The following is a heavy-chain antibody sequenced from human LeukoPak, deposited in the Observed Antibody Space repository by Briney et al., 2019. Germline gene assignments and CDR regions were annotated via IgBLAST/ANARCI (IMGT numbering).Heavy chain of an antibody. CDR3: AKVEYSYGLHYYYYYGMDV. J-gene: IGHJ6*02. CDR2: ISGSGGST. CDR1: GFTFSSYA. V-gene: IGHV3-23*01. Sequence: GGSLRLSRAASGFTFSSYAMSWVRQAPGKGLEWVSAISGSGGSTYYADSVKGRFTISRDNSKNTLYLQMNSLRAEDTAVYYCAKVEYSYGLHYYYYYGMDVWGQGTTVTVSS. D-gene: IGHD5-18*01.